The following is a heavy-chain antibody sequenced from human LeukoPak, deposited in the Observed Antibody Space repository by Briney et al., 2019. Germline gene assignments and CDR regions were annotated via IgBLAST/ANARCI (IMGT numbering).Heavy chain of an antibody. CDR3: AREINVPGFDAFDI. CDR2: IDPNNSAT. D-gene: IGHD2-2*01. V-gene: IGHV1-2*02. Sequence: ASVKVSCKASGYTFTGNYMHWVRQAPGQGLEWMGWIDPNNSATNYAQRLQGRVTMTRDTSISTAYMELSRLRSGDTAVYYCAREINVPGFDAFDIWGQGTMVTVSS. J-gene: IGHJ3*02. CDR1: GYTFTGNY.